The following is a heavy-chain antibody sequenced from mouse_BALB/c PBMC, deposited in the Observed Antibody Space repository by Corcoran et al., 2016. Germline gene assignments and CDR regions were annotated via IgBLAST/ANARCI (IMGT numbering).Heavy chain of an antibody. CDR2: IDPANGNT. Sequence: EVQLQQSGAELVKPGASVKLSCTASGFNIKDTYMHWVKQMPEQGLEWIGRIDPANGNTKYDPKFQGKATITADTSSNTAYLQLSSLTSEDTAVYYCANWDWYFDGWGAGTTVTVSS. V-gene: IGHV14-3*02. CDR3: ANWDWYFDG. CDR1: GFNIKDTY. J-gene: IGHJ1*01. D-gene: IGHD4-1*01.